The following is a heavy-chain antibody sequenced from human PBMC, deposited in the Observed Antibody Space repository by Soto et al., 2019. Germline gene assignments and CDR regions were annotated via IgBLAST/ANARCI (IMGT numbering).Heavy chain of an antibody. CDR3: AKDRIAAAGYNWFDP. CDR2: ISGSGGST. V-gene: IGHV3-23*01. CDR1: GFTFSSYA. Sequence: GGSLRLSCAASGFTFSSYAMSWVRQAPGKGLEWVSAISGSGGSTYYADSVKGRFTISRDNSKNTLYLQMNSLRAEDTAAYYCAKDRIAAAGYNWFDPWGQGTLVTVSS. J-gene: IGHJ5*02. D-gene: IGHD6-13*01.